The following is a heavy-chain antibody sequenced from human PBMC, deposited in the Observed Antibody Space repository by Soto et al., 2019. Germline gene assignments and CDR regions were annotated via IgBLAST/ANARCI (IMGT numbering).Heavy chain of an antibody. CDR3: VRVGRLGGY. V-gene: IGHV3-7*03. CDR2: IKEDGSEK. D-gene: IGHD3-16*01. CDR1: GFIFSNYW. Sequence: ESGGGLVQPGGSLRLSCAASGFIFSNYWMSWVRQAPGKGLEWVANIKEDGSEKYYVDSVKGRFTISRDNAKNSLYLQMNSLRAEDTAVYYCVRVGRLGGYWGQGTLVTVSS. J-gene: IGHJ4*02.